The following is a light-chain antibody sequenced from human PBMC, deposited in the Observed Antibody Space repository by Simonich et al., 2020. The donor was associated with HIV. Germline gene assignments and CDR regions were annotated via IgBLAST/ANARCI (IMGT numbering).Light chain of an antibody. Sequence: SYELTQPPSVSVSPGQTARITCSGDALPKQYAYWYPQKPGQAPVVVHYKDSERPSGIPERFSGSSSGTTVTLTISGVQAEDEADYYCQSADSSGTYVLFGGGTKLTVL. V-gene: IGLV3-25*03. CDR3: QSADSSGTYVL. CDR2: KDS. J-gene: IGLJ2*01. CDR1: ALPKQY.